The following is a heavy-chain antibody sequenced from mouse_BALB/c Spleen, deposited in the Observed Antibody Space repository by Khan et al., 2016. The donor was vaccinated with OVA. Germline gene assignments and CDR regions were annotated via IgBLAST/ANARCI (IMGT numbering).Heavy chain of an antibody. J-gene: IGHJ3*01. D-gene: IGHD2-3*01. CDR2: IDTENGDT. V-gene: IGHV14-1*02. CDR1: GFNIKDYY. Sequence: VQLQQSGAELVRPGALVKLSCKASGFNIKDYYMHWVKQRPEQGLVWIGRIDTENGDTIYDQKFQGKASISSDTSSNTAYLQLSSLTSEDTTVYYCARDGYSPWFAYWGQGTLVTVSA. CDR3: ARDGYSPWFAY.